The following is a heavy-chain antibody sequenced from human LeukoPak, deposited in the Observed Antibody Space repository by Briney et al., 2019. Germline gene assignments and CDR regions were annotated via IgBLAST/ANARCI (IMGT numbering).Heavy chain of an antibody. CDR3: ARDRKLERSYFDY. J-gene: IGHJ4*02. CDR2: IKQDGSEK. CDR1: GFTFSSYW. V-gene: IGHV3-7*01. D-gene: IGHD1-1*01. Sequence: GGSLSLSCAASGFTFSSYWMSWVRQAPGKGLEWVANIKQDGSEKYYVDSVKGRFTISRDNAKNSLYLQMNSLRAEDTAVYYCARDRKLERSYFDYWGQGTLVTVSS.